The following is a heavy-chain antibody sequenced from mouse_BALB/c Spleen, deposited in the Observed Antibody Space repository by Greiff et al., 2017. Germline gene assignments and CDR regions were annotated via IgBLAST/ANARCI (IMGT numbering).Heavy chain of an antibody. J-gene: IGHJ4*01. V-gene: IGHV5-4*02. CDR1: GFTFSDYY. CDR3: ARDYYGNYVDAMDY. D-gene: IGHD2-1*01. Sequence: EVKLMESGGGLVKPGGSLKLSCAASGFTFSDYYMYWVRQTPEKRLEWVATISDGGSYTYYPDSVKGRFTISRDNAKNNLYLQMSSLKSEDTAMYYCARDYYGNYVDAMDYWGQGTSVTVSS. CDR2: ISDGGSYT.